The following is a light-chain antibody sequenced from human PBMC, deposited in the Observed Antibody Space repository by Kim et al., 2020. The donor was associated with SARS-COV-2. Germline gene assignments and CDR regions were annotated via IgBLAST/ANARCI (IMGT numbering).Light chain of an antibody. V-gene: IGKV3-20*01. Sequence: SPGEGATLSCRASQTVSSNYLAWYQQKPGQAPRIVIYGASNRASGIPDRFSGRGSGTDFSPTISRLEPEDFAVYYCQQYGSSPRTFGQGTKVDIK. CDR1: QTVSSNY. J-gene: IGKJ1*01. CDR2: GAS. CDR3: QQYGSSPRT.